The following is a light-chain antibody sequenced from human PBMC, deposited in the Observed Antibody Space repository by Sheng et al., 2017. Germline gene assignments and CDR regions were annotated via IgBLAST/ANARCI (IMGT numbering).Light chain of an antibody. V-gene: IGKV3-15*01. CDR1: QSVTTN. Sequence: IVMTQSPATLSVSPGERASLSCRASQSVTTNLAWYQQKPGQAPRLLIYSSNTRATGTPARFSGSGSGAEFTLTISSLQSEDFAVYYCQQYNNWPETFGQGTKVEIK. CDR2: SSN. CDR3: QQYNNWPET. J-gene: IGKJ1*01.